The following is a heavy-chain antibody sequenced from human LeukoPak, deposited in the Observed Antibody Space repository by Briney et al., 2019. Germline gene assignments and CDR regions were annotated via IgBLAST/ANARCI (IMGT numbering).Heavy chain of an antibody. CDR2: INHSGST. J-gene: IGHJ4*02. CDR3: ASRGELEDY. Sequence: PSETLSLTCAVYGGSFSDYYWSWIRQPPGKGLEWIGEINHSGSTNYNPSLKSRVTISVDTSKNQFSLKLSSVTAADTAVYYCASRGELEDYWGQGTLVTVSS. D-gene: IGHD1-26*01. V-gene: IGHV4-34*01. CDR1: GGSFSDYY.